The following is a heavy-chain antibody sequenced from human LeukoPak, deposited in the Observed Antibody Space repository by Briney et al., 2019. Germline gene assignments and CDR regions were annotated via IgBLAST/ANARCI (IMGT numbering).Heavy chain of an antibody. V-gene: IGHV1-2*02. J-gene: IGHJ4*02. CDR2: INPNSGDT. Sequence: GALVKVSCKASGYTFNDYYLHWVRQAPGQGLEWMGWINPNSGDTNYAQKFQGRVTMTRDTSVSTAYMELTRLRSDDTAVYYCARSARYWGQGTLVTVSS. CDR3: ARSARY. D-gene: IGHD3-16*02. CDR1: GYTFNDYY.